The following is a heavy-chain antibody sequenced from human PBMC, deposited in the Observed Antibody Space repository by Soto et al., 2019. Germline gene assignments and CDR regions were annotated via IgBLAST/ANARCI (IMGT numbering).Heavy chain of an antibody. Sequence: PGESLKISCESSGYTFANYWIGWVRQMPGKGLEWMGLIYPGDSDTRYSPSFQGQVTISVDKSIRTAYLQWSSLKASDTAIYYCARSHGLDVWGQGTTVTVSS. CDR2: IYPGDSDT. CDR1: GYTFANYW. V-gene: IGHV5-51*01. CDR3: ARSHGLDV. J-gene: IGHJ6*02.